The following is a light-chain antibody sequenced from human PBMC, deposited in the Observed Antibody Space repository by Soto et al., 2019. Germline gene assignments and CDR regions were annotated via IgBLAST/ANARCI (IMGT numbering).Light chain of an antibody. CDR1: QNVNSN. J-gene: IGKJ3*01. CDR2: NAF. Sequence: EIVMTQSPATLSVSPGERATLSCRASQNVNSNLAWYQQKPGQAPRLLIYNAFTRATGIPVRFSGSGSGTEFTLTISSLQSEDIAVYYCQQYNKWPPFTFGPGTKVDIK. V-gene: IGKV3-15*01. CDR3: QQYNKWPPFT.